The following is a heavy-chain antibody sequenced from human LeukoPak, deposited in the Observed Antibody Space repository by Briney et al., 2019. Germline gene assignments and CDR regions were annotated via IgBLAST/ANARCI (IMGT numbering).Heavy chain of an antibody. V-gene: IGHV4-4*07. CDR3: AIECDIVVVAAAYDAFDI. CDR1: GGSISSYY. J-gene: IGHJ3*02. Sequence: PSETLSLTCTVSGGSISSYYWSWIRQPAGKGLEWIGRIYTSGSTNYNPSLKSRVTISVDKSKNQCSLKLSSVTAADTAVYYCAIECDIVVVAAAYDAFDIWGQGTMVTVSS. D-gene: IGHD2-2*01. CDR2: IYTSGST.